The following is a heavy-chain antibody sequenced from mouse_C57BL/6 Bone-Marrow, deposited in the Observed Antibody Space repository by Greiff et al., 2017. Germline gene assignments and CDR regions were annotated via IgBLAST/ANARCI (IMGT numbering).Heavy chain of an antibody. CDR2: ISSGSSTI. V-gene: IGHV5-17*01. CDR1: GFTFSDYG. J-gene: IGHJ1*03. CDR3: ARTSYGNSHWYFEG. Sequence: EVQLVESGGGLVKPGGSLKLSCAASGFTFSDYGMHWVRQAPEKGLEWVAYISSGSSTIYYADTVKGRFTISRDNAKNTLFLQMTSLRSEDTAMYYCARTSYGNSHWYFEGGGTGTTVTVSS. D-gene: IGHD1-1*01.